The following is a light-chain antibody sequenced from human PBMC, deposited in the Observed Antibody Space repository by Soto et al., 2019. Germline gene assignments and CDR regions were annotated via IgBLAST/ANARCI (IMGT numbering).Light chain of an antibody. CDR2: DAS. CDR3: HHYGSSNS. Sequence: EIVLTQSPATLSLSPGERATLSCGASQSVSSSYLAWYQQKPGLAPRLLIYDASSRATGIPDRFSRSGSGTYFTLTISILEPEDFAVYYCHHYGSSNSSGHGTKLEIK. CDR1: QSVSSSY. J-gene: IGKJ2*01. V-gene: IGKV3D-20*01.